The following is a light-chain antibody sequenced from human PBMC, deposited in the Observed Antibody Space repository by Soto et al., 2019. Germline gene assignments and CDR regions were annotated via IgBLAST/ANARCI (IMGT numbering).Light chain of an antibody. CDR3: QTWGTGIHVL. CDR1: SGHSSYD. CDR2: LNSDGSH. J-gene: IGLJ2*01. Sequence: LTQSPSASASLGASVKLTCTLSSGHSSYDIAWHQQQPEKGPRYLMKLNSDGSHSKGDGIPDRFSGSSSGAERYLTISSLQSEDEADYYCQTWGTGIHVLFGGGTKVTVL. V-gene: IGLV4-69*01.